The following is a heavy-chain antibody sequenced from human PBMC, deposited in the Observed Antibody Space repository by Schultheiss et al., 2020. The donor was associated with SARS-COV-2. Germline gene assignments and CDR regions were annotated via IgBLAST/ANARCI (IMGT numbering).Heavy chain of an antibody. CDR2: LSYDGSNK. J-gene: IGHJ6*02. CDR1: GFTFSSYA. Sequence: GESLKISCAASGFTFSSYAMHWVRQAPGKGLEWVAVLSYDGSNKYYADSVKGRFTISRDNSKNTLYLQMNSLRAEDTAVYYCARETLRYFGHRGGYGMDVWGQGTMVTVSS. CDR3: ARETLRYFGHRGGYGMDV. D-gene: IGHD3-9*01. V-gene: IGHV3-30*04.